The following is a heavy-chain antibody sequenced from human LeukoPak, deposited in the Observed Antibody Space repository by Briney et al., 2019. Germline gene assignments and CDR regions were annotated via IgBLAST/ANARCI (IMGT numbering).Heavy chain of an antibody. J-gene: IGHJ5*02. CDR3: ARGVAENGNPNYFDP. Sequence: PGGSLRLSCAASGFNFSSYGMHWVRQAPGKGLEWVAVISYDGSNKYYADSVKGRFTISRDNSKNTLYLQMNSLRAEDTAVYSCARGVAENGNPNYFDPWGRGTLVTVSS. CDR2: ISYDGSNK. V-gene: IGHV3-30*03. D-gene: IGHD6-13*01. CDR1: GFNFSSYG.